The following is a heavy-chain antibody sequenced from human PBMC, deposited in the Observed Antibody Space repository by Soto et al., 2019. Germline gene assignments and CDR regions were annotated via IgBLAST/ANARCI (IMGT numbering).Heavy chain of an antibody. J-gene: IGHJ1*01. CDR3: ARPPGGTTAEDQYFQH. D-gene: IGHD1-1*01. V-gene: IGHV4-39*01. CDR1: GGSISSSSHY. CDR2: IYYSGST. Sequence: QLQLQESGPGLVKPSETLSLTCTISGGSISSSSHYCGWIPQPRGKGLEWIGSIYYSGSTYYNPCLKSPVTISLDTSKNQFSLKLSSVTAADTAVYYCARPPGGTTAEDQYFQHWGQGTLVTVSS.